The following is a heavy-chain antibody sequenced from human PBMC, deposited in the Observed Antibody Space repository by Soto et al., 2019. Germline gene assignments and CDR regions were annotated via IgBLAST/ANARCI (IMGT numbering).Heavy chain of an antibody. D-gene: IGHD6-19*01. J-gene: IGHJ3*02. V-gene: IGHV3-13*01. CDR1: GFTFSSYD. CDR3: ARRGTGIAVAGAQNAFDI. Sequence: GESLKISCAASGFTFSSYDMHWVRQATGKGLEWVSAIGTAGDTYYPGSVKGRFTISRENAKNSLYLQMNSLRAGDTAVYYCARRGTGIAVAGAQNAFDIWGQGTMVTVSS. CDR2: IGTAGDT.